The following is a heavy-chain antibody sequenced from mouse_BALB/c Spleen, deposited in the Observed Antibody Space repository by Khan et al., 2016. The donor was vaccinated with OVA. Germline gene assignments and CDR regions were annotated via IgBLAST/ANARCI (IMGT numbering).Heavy chain of an antibody. CDR1: GYTFTNYW. D-gene: IGHD3-1*01. V-gene: IGHV1-63*02. Sequence: QVQLQQSGAELVRPGTSVKMSCKAAGYTFTNYWIGWVKQRPGHGLEWIGDIFPGGGYTNYNEKFKGKATLTADTSSSTAYMQLSSLTSEDSAVFYSARRAAARSSGDYSDYWGQGTTLTVSS. J-gene: IGHJ2*01. CDR2: IFPGGGYT. CDR3: ARRAAARSSGDYSDY.